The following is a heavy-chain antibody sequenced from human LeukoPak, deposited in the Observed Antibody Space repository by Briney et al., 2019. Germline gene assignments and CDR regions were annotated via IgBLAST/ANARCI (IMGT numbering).Heavy chain of an antibody. Sequence: PSETLSLTCAVYGGSFSGYYWSWIRQPPGKGLEWIGEINHSGSTNYNPSLKSRVTISVDTSKNQSSLKLSSVTAADTAVYYCARVAYDILTGYQGQYYYYGMDVWGQGTTVTVSS. CDR1: GGSFSGYY. CDR2: INHSGST. D-gene: IGHD3-9*01. J-gene: IGHJ6*02. CDR3: ARVAYDILTGYQGQYYYYGMDV. V-gene: IGHV4-34*01.